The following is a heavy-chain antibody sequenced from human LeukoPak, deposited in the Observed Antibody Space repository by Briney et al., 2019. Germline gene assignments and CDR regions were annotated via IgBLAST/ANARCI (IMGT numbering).Heavy chain of an antibody. Sequence: AAVKVSCKASGYTFTRYDMHWVRQAPRQGLEWMGIINSSGGSINYAQKFQGRVTMTRDTSTSTVYMELSSLRSEDTAVYYCARDGWFYYDSTDYSGFDYWGQGTLVTVSS. CDR1: GYTFTRYD. J-gene: IGHJ4*02. V-gene: IGHV1-46*01. CDR3: ARDGWFYYDSTDYSGFDY. CDR2: INSSGGSI. D-gene: IGHD3-22*01.